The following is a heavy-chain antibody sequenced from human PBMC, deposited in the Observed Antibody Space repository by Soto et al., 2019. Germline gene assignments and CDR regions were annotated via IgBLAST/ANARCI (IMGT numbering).Heavy chain of an antibody. CDR1: GGSVSSGSYY. J-gene: IGHJ4*02. Sequence: QVQLQESGPGLVKPSETLSLTCTVSGGSVSSGSYYWSWIRQPPGKGLEWIGYIYYSASTNYNPSLKSRVTMSVDTSKNHFSLKLSSVTAADTAVYYCARGVAAAGNRLYWGQGTLVTVSS. V-gene: IGHV4-61*03. D-gene: IGHD6-13*01. CDR3: ARGVAAAGNRLY. CDR2: IYYSAST.